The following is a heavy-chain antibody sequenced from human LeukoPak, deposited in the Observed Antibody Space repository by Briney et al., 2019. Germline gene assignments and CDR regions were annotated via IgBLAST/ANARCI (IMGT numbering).Heavy chain of an antibody. CDR2: ISYDGSNK. CDR1: GFTFSSYA. CDR3: AKDSTATVFSGRKQPMFDQ. V-gene: IGHV3-30*07. D-gene: IGHD1-26*01. J-gene: IGHJ4*02. Sequence: PGRSLRLSCAASGFTFSSYAMHWVRQAPGKGLEWVAVISYDGSNKYYADSVKGRFTISRDNSKNTLYLQMHSLRAEDAAVYYCAKDSTATVFSGRKQPMFDQWGQGTLVTVSS.